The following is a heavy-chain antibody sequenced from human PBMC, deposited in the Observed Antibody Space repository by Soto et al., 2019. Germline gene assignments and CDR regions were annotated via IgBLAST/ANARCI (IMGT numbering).Heavy chain of an antibody. Sequence: QVQLVQSGAEVKKPGASLRVSCETSGDTSTIYTITWVRQAPGQGLQWMGRIVPVLRLTNYAQEFQDRLTIAADSSTNTPHIDLTSLTSEDTAVYYCAKDKFGAGRVGVHSWGEGTLVIVSS. V-gene: IGHV1-69*08. J-gene: IGHJ5*02. CDR1: GDTSTIYT. D-gene: IGHD3-10*01. CDR2: IVPVLRLT. CDR3: AKDKFGAGRVGVHS.